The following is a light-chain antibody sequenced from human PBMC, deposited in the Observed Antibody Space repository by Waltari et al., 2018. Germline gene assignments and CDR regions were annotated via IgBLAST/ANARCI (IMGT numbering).Light chain of an antibody. CDR3: TSYAGGNNLGV. V-gene: IGLV2-8*01. J-gene: IGLJ3*02. CDR2: EIN. CDR1: SSDVGGYNY. Sequence: QSALTQPPSASGSPGQSITISCTGTSSDVGGYNYVSWYQKYPGEAPKLIIYEINKRPSGVPHRFSGSKSGNTASLTFSGLQAEDEADYYCTSYAGGNNLGVFGGGTKVTVL.